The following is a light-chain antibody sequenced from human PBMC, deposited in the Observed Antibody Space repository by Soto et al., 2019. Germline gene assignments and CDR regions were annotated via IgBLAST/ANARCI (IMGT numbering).Light chain of an antibody. V-gene: IGKV1-5*01. Sequence: DIQMTQSPSSLSASVGDRVTITCRASQDINAWLAWYQQKPGKAPRLLIFDASNLQSGVPSRFSGRGSATQFTLTITNLQPEDFATYYCQQYQTFSTDTFGQGTKLE. CDR1: QDINAW. CDR2: DAS. J-gene: IGKJ2*01. CDR3: QQYQTFSTDT.